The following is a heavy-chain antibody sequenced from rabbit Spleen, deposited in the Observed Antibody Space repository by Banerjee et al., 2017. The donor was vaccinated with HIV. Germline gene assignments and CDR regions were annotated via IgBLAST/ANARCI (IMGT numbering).Heavy chain of an antibody. D-gene: IGHD2-1*01. CDR3: ARGSAAMTMVITGFYFNL. Sequence: QSLEESGGDLVKRGASLTLTCTASGFSFSSSFYMCWVRQAPGKGLECIACIYGGDGSTYYASWVNGRFTISKTSSTTVTLQMTSLTAADTATYFCARGSAAMTMVITGFYFNLWGPGTLVTVS. V-gene: IGHV1S40*01. CDR2: IYGGDGST. J-gene: IGHJ4*01. CDR1: GFSFSSSFY.